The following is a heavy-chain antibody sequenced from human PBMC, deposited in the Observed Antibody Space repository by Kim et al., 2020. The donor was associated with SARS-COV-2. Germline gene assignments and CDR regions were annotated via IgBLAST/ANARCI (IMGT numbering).Heavy chain of an antibody. CDR1: GFTFNTYG. J-gene: IGHJ3*01. Sequence: GGSLRLSCAASGFTFNTYGMHWVRQAPGMGLEWVAVQWFDGSHEYYTDSVKGRFTISRDTSKNKLYLQMNSLRAEDTAVYYCARALSGDYPNAFDLWGQGTMVTVS. V-gene: IGHV3-33*01. CDR3: ARALSGDYPNAFDL. D-gene: IGHD4-17*01. CDR2: QWFDGSHE.